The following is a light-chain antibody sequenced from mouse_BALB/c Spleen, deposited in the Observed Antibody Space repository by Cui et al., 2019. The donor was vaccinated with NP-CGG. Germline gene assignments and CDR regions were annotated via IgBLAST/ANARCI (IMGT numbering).Light chain of an antibody. CDR1: TGTVTTSNY. CDR2: GTN. Sequence: QAVVTQESALITSPGETVTLTCRSSTGTVTTSNYANWVHEKPDHLFTGLIGGTNNRAPGVPARFSGSLIGDKAALTITGAQTEDEAIYFCALWYSNHWVFGGGTKLTVL. V-gene: IGLV1*01. CDR3: ALWYSNHWV. J-gene: IGLJ1*01.